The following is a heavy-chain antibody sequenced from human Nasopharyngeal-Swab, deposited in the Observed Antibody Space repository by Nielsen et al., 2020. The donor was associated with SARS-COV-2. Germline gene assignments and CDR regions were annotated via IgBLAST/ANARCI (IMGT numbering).Heavy chain of an antibody. D-gene: IGHD6-13*01. V-gene: IGHV3-23*01. CDR2: ISGSGGGT. CDR1: GFTFSSYA. J-gene: IGHJ4*02. Sequence: GESLKISCAASGFTFSSYAMSWVRQAPGKGLEWVSSISGSGGGTYYGDSVRGRFTISRDNAQNSLSLQMNSLREEDTAIYYCARASKTGAAAGLHPFGNWGQGTLVTVSS. CDR3: ARASKTGAAAGLHPFGN.